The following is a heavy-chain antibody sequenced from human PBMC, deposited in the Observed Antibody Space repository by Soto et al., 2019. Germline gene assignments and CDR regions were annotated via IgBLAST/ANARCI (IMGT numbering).Heavy chain of an antibody. Sequence: DSLQVSCKASGYTFICYYIHWVRQAPGQGLEWMGWINPISGGTNYAQKFQGRVTMTRDTSISTAYMELSRLRSDDTAVYYCAREFPHIVATIYGSIDGWGKGDLVTV. J-gene: IGHJ4*02. CDR3: AREFPHIVATIYGSIDG. V-gene: IGHV1-2*02. CDR2: INPISGGT. CDR1: GYTFICYY. D-gene: IGHD5-12*01.